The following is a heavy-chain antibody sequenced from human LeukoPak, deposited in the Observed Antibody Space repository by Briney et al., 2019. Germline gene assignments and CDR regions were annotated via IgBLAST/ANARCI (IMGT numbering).Heavy chain of an antibody. CDR3: AKDGDSSSGHCDY. CDR2: IIPMLGLT. J-gene: IGHJ4*02. D-gene: IGHD6-19*01. CDR1: GITFSSYA. V-gene: IGHV1-69*04. Sequence: GASVKVSCKTSGITFSSYAMSWVRQAPGQGLEWMGRIIPMLGLTDYAQKFQGGVTITADTSTRTVYMELTSLTSEDTAVYYCAKDGDSSSGHCDYWGQGTLVTVSS.